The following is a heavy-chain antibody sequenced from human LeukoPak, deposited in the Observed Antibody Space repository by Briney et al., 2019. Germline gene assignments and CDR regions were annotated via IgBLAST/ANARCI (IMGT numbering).Heavy chain of an antibody. V-gene: IGHV4-59*11. CDR2: IHSTGNT. CDR3: ARFSSGCSTASCYLDY. Sequence: PSETLSLTCTVSGVSITDHYWSWLRQPPGKGLELTGHIHSTGNTFYKPSLKSRITISLDTSRNQFSLRLSSVTAADTAVYYCARFSSGCSTASCYLDYWGQGTLVTVSS. CDR1: GVSITDHY. J-gene: IGHJ4*02. D-gene: IGHD2-2*01.